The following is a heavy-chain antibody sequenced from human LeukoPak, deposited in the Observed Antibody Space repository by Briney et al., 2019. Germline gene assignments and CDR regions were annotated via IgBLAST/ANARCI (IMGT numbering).Heavy chain of an antibody. Sequence: GGSLRLSCAASGFTFSDYYMSWIRQAPGKGLEWVSYISNGASTIYYVDSVKGRFTISRDNAKNSLYLQVNSLRAEDTGVYYCAKDYRTFGLLDSWGQGALVTVSS. V-gene: IGHV3-11*01. D-gene: IGHD3-10*01. CDR3: AKDYRTFGLLDS. CDR2: ISNGASTI. J-gene: IGHJ4*02. CDR1: GFTFSDYY.